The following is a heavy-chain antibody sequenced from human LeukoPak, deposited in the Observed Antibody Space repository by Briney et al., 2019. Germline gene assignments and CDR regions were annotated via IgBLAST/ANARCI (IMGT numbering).Heavy chain of an antibody. CDR1: GFSFSSYD. D-gene: IGHD5-18*01. V-gene: IGHV3-30*02. Sequence: GGSLRLSCAASGFSFSSYDMHWVRQAPGKGLEWVTFIESDGSNEYYAGSVKGRFTISRDNSKNTVYVQMNGLRAEDTAVYYCASGIQLWLYGYWGQGTLVTVSS. CDR2: IESDGSNE. CDR3: ASGIQLWLYGY. J-gene: IGHJ4*02.